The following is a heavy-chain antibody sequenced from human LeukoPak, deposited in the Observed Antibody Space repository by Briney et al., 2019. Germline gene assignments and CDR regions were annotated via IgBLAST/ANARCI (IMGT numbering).Heavy chain of an antibody. V-gene: IGHV4-59*08. CDR1: GGAQINDF. CDR2: IYSSGIA. D-gene: IGHD3-16*01. Sequence: SETLSLSCTVAGGAQINDFWTWVRQPPGKGRDWIASIYSSGIAKYNPPHKSRVIISEDTSTNQISVNLTYVSAAHSAVYFCAPHRDSYDTWGQGTLLTVSS. J-gene: IGHJ4*02. CDR3: APHRDSYDT.